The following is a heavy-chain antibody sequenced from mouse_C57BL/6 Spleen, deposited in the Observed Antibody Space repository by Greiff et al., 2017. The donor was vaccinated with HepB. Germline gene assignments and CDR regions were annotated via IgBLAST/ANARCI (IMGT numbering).Heavy chain of an antibody. CDR1: GYTFTSYW. CDR3: AREGGFYYGSPSYWYFDV. Sequence: QVQLQQPGTELVKPGASVKLSCKASGYTFTSYWMHWVKQRPGQGLEWIGNINPSNGGTNYNEKFKSKATLTVDKSSSTAYMQLSSLTSEDSAVYYCAREGGFYYGSPSYWYFDVWGTGTTVTVSS. V-gene: IGHV1-53*01. CDR2: INPSNGGT. J-gene: IGHJ1*03. D-gene: IGHD1-1*01.